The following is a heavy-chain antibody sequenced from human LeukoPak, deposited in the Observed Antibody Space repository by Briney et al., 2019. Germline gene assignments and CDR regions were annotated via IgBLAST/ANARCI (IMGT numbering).Heavy chain of an antibody. Sequence: SGTLSLTCTVSGGSISSYYWSWIRQPAGKGLEWIGRIYISGSTNYNPSLKSRVTMSVDTSKHQLSLKLSSVTAADTAVYYCASYDSSGYNWFDPWGRETLVTVSS. CDR3: ASYDSSGYNWFDP. V-gene: IGHV4-4*07. CDR2: IYISGST. J-gene: IGHJ5*02. D-gene: IGHD3-22*01. CDR1: GGSISSYY.